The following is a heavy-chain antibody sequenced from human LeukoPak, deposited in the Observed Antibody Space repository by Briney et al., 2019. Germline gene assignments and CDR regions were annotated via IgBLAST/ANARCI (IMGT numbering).Heavy chain of an antibody. Sequence: PGGSLRLSCAASGFTFSSYSMNWVRQAPGKGLEWVTYISSSSSTIYYADSVKGRFTISRDNAKNSLYLQMNSLRAEDTAVYYCARARDLQQLVGNYYYMDVWGKGTTVTVSS. CDR1: GFTFSSYS. D-gene: IGHD6-13*01. V-gene: IGHV3-48*01. J-gene: IGHJ6*03. CDR3: ARARDLQQLVGNYYYMDV. CDR2: ISSSSSTI.